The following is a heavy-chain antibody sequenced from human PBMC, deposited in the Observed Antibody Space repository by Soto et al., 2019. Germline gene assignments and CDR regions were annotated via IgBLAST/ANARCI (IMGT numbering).Heavy chain of an antibody. J-gene: IGHJ4*02. D-gene: IGHD6-6*01. CDR1: GFTFTTYA. CDR3: AKEAGGRPYSSSSFDY. V-gene: IGHV3-23*01. CDR2: ISGSGGST. Sequence: GSLRLSCAASGFTFTTYAMSWVRQAPGKGLEWVSAISGSGGSTYYVDSVKGRFTISRDNSKNTLYLQMNSLRAEDTAVYYCAKEAGGRPYSSSSFDYCGQGTLVTVSS.